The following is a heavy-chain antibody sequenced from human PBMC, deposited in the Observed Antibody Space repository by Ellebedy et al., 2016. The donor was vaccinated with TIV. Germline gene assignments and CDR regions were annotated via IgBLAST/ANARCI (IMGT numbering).Heavy chain of an antibody. V-gene: IGHV3-74*01. CDR1: GFTFSNYW. CDR3: ARVTTLATGTGYYFDY. J-gene: IGHJ4*02. D-gene: IGHD4-17*01. Sequence: PGGSLRLSCAASGFTFSNYWMHWVRQVPGEGLVWVSRIGSDGIGTSYADSVKGRFTISRDNAKNSLYLQMNSLRAEDTAVYYCARVTTLATGTGYYFDYWGQGTLVTVSS. CDR2: IGSDGIGT.